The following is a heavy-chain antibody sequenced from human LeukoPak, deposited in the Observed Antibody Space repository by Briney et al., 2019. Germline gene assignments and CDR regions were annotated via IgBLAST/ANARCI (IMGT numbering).Heavy chain of an antibody. J-gene: IGHJ6*03. CDR1: GYTFTSYY. CDR3: ASGSGMEPHFYYYYMDV. Sequence: ASVTVSCKASGYTFTSYYMHWVRQAPGQGLEWMGIINPSDGSTSYAQKFQGRVTMTRDTSTTTVYMELSSLRSEDTAVYYCASGSGMEPHFYYYYMDVWGKGTTVTVSS. V-gene: IGHV1-46*01. D-gene: IGHD3-3*02. CDR2: INPSDGST.